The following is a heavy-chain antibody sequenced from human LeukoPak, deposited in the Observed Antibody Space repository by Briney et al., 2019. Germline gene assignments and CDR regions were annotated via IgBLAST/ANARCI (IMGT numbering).Heavy chain of an antibody. CDR2: LTGSSGGT. J-gene: IGHJ4*02. V-gene: IGHV3-23*01. CDR3: AKEYSYGFDY. D-gene: IGHD2-15*01. Sequence: GGSLRLSCAASGFTFSSYAMTWVRQAPGKGLEWVSTLTGSSGGTYYADSVKGRFTISRDNSKNTLYLQMNSLRADDTVVYYCAKEYSYGFDYWGQGTLVTVSS. CDR1: GFTFSSYA.